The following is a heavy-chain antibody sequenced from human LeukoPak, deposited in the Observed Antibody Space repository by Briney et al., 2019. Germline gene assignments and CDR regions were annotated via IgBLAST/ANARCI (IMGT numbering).Heavy chain of an antibody. CDR2: IYPGDSDT. CDR3: VRRLWNGYHGFDY. Sequence: GESLKISCKGSGYSFTNYWIGRVRQMPGKGLEWMGIIYPGDSDTRYSPSFQGQVTISADKSITTAYLQWSSLKASDTAMYYCVRRLWNGYHGFDYWGQGTLVTVSS. CDR1: GYSFTNYW. V-gene: IGHV5-51*01. D-gene: IGHD3-3*01. J-gene: IGHJ4*02.